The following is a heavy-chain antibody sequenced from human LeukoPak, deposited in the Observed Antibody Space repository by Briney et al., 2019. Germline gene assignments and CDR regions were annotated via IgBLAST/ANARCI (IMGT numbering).Heavy chain of an antibody. D-gene: IGHD3-16*01. J-gene: IGHJ6*03. V-gene: IGHV1-2*02. Sequence: GASVKVSCKASGYTFTDYYKHWVRQAPGHGLEWMGWINPNSGDTKYAQNFQGRVTMTRDMFLSTAYMEMSRLRSDDTAVYYCARDALMITIRGVIEFYYYMDVWANGTTVTISS. CDR3: ARDALMITIRGVIEFYYYMDV. CDR1: GYTFTDYY. CDR2: INPNSGDT.